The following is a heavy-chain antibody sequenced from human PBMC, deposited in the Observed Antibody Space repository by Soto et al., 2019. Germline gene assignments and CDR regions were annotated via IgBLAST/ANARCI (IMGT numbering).Heavy chain of an antibody. Sequence: GGSLRLSCAASGFTFSSYWMHWVRQAPGKGLVWVSRINSDGSSTSYADSVKGRFTISRDNAKNTLYLQMNSLRAEDTAVYYCARDLSYDFWSGYSDYWGQGTLVTVSS. CDR1: GFTFSSYW. J-gene: IGHJ4*02. D-gene: IGHD3-3*01. CDR3: ARDLSYDFWSGYSDY. V-gene: IGHV3-74*01. CDR2: INSDGSST.